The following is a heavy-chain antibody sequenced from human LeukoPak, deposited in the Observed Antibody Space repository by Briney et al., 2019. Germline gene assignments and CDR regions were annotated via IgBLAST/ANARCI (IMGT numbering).Heavy chain of an antibody. CDR3: ARASYCSGGSCYSTPFDY. Sequence: SETLSLTCAVSGGSISSSNWWSWVRQPPGKGLEWIGEIYHSGSTNYNPSLKRRVTISVDKSKNQFSLKLSSVTAADTAVYYCARASYCSGGSCYSTPFDYWGQGTLVTVSS. D-gene: IGHD2-15*01. J-gene: IGHJ4*02. CDR2: IYHSGST. CDR1: GGSISSSNW. V-gene: IGHV4-4*02.